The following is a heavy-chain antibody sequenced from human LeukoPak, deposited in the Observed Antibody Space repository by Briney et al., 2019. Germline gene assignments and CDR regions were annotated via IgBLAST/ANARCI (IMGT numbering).Heavy chain of an antibody. D-gene: IGHD3-22*01. Sequence: SVTVSCKASGGTFSSYAISWVRQAPGQGLDGMGRIIPILGIANYAQKFQGRVTITADKSTSTAYMELSSLRSEDTAVYYCAATVNYYGMDVWGQGTTVTVSS. V-gene: IGHV1-69*04. J-gene: IGHJ6*02. CDR2: IIPILGIA. CDR3: AATVNYYGMDV. CDR1: GGTFSSYA.